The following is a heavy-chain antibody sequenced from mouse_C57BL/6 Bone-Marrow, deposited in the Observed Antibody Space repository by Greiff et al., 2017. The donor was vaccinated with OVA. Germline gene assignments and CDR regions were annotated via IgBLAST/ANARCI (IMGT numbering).Heavy chain of an antibody. CDR1: GYTFTDYN. Sequence: EVKLMESGPELVKPGASVKIPCKASGYTFTDYNMDWVKQSHGKSLEWIGDINPNNGGTIYNQKFKGKATLTVDKSSSTAYMELRSLTSEDTAVYYCARRVITTVVAFDYWGQGTTLTVSS. D-gene: IGHD1-1*01. V-gene: IGHV1-18*01. CDR2: INPNNGGT. J-gene: IGHJ2*01. CDR3: ARRVITTVVAFDY.